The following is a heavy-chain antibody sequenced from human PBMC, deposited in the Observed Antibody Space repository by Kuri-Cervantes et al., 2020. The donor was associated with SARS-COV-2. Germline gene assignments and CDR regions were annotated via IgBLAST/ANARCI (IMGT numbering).Heavy chain of an antibody. Sequence: AAVKVSCKASGGTFSSYAISWVRQAPGQGLEWMGWISAYNGNTNYAQKLLGRVTMTTDTSTSTAYMELRSLRSDDTAVYYCARAFCSSTSCYYFDYWGQGTLVTVSS. J-gene: IGHJ4*02. CDR1: GGTFSSYA. CDR2: ISAYNGNT. V-gene: IGHV1-18*01. CDR3: ARAFCSSTSCYYFDY. D-gene: IGHD2-2*01.